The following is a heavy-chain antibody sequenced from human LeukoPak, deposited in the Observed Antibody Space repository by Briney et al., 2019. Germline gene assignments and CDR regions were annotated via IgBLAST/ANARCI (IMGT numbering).Heavy chain of an antibody. CDR3: ARDNSVRDEAWWFNP. J-gene: IGHJ5*02. CDR2: IIPIFGTA. CDR1: GGTFSSYA. D-gene: IGHD5-24*01. V-gene: IGHV1-69*01. Sequence: VASVKVSCKASGGTFSSYAISWVRQAPGQGLEWMGGIIPIFGTANYAQKFQGRVTITADESTSTAYMELSSLRSEDTAVYYCARDNSVRDEAWWFNPWGQGTLVIVSS.